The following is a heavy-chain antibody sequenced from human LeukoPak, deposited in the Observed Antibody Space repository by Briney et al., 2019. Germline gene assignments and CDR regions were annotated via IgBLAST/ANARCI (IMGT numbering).Heavy chain of an antibody. Sequence: GGSLRLSCAASGFTFSTYGMHWVRQAPGKGLEWVAVIWYDGSNKYYADSAKGRFTISRDNSKNTLYLQMNSLRAEDTAVYYCARDSKWSKPDYWGQGTLVIVSS. CDR2: IWYDGSNK. J-gene: IGHJ4*02. D-gene: IGHD2-15*01. V-gene: IGHV3-33*01. CDR3: ARDSKWSKPDY. CDR1: GFTFSTYG.